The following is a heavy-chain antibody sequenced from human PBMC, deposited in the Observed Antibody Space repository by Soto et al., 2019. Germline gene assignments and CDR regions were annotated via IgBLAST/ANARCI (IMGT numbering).Heavy chain of an antibody. CDR3: TRRYCYNNGCLIDY. V-gene: IGHV3-48*03. CDR1: GSTFDVYQ. D-gene: IGHD3-16*02. CDR2: IRNDGGTT. J-gene: IGHJ4*02. Sequence: EIHLLESGGGLVQPGGSLRLSCAASGSTFDVYQMSWVRQAPGKGLEWLSYIRNDGGTTYDADSVKGRFTVSRDNAKNSMYLQMKSLRVEDTGVYYCTRRYCYNNGCLIDYWGQGTLVTVSS.